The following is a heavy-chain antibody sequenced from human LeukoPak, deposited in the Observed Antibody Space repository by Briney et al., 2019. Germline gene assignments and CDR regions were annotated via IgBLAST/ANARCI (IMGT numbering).Heavy chain of an antibody. V-gene: IGHV1-69*05. CDR3: ARDRYSVVVVAAKGGLRHCGGDCYSID. J-gene: IGHJ4*02. CDR1: GGTFSSYA. Sequence: GASVKVSCKASGGTFSSYAISWVRQAPGQGLEWMGRIIPIFGTANYAQKFQGRVTITTDESTSTAYMELSSLRSGDTAVYYCARDRYSVVVVAAKGGLRHCGGDCYSIDWGQGTLVTVSS. D-gene: IGHD2-21*02. CDR2: IIPIFGTA.